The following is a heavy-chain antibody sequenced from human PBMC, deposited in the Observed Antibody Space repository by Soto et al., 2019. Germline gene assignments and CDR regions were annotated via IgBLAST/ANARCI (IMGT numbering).Heavy chain of an antibody. Sequence: QVQLQESGPGLVKPSQTLSLTCTVSGGSVSSNSYYWSWIRHHPGKGLEWIGYIYYSRSTYYNPSLKSRVTISVDTSKNQFSLKLTSVTAADTAVYYCARQSGYSSGYRWDYWGQGTLVTVSS. CDR1: GGSVSSNSYY. V-gene: IGHV4-31*03. CDR3: ARQSGYSSGYRWDY. CDR2: IYYSRST. J-gene: IGHJ4*02. D-gene: IGHD5-18*01.